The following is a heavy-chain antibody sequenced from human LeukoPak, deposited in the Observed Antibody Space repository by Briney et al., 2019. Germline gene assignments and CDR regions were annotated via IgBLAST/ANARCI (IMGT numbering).Heavy chain of an antibody. CDR3: AKDAPDIVVVPAAIHFDY. CDR1: GFIFSTYG. V-gene: IGHV3-23*01. Sequence: GGSLRLSCAASGFIFSTYGMSWVRQAPGKGLEWVSAISGSGGSTYYADSVKGRFTISRDNSKNTLYLQMNSLRAEDTAVYYCAKDAPDIVVVPAAIHFDYWGQGTLVTVSS. CDR2: ISGSGGST. D-gene: IGHD2-2*02. J-gene: IGHJ4*02.